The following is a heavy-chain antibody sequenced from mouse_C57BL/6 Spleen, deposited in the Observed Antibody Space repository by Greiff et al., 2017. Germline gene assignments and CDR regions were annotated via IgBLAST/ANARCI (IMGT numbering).Heavy chain of an antibody. V-gene: IGHV1-19*01. CDR3: ARGGTTVVPVDY. D-gene: IGHD1-1*01. CDR2: INPYNGGT. Sequence: EVKLQESGPVLVKPGGSVKMSCKASGYTFTDYYMNWVKQSHGKSLEWIGVINPYNGGTSYNQKFKGKATLTVDKSSSTAYMELNSLTSEDSAVYYCARGGTTVVPVDYWGQGTTLTVSS. CDR1: GYTFTDYY. J-gene: IGHJ2*01.